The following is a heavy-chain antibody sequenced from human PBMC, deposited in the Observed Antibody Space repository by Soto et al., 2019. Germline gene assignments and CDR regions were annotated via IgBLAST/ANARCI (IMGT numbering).Heavy chain of an antibody. V-gene: IGHV4-34*01. CDR2: INHSGST. CDR1: GGTFSGYY. CDR3: ASTAGILLWFGELRYYFDY. J-gene: IGHJ4*02. Sequence: QVHLQQWGAGLLKPSETLSLTCAVYGGTFSGYYWSWIRQPPGKGLEWIGEINHSGSTNYNPSLKSRVTISMDPSKNQFSLKLSSVTAAVTAVYYCASTAGILLWFGELRYYFDYGGQGTPVTV. D-gene: IGHD3-10*01.